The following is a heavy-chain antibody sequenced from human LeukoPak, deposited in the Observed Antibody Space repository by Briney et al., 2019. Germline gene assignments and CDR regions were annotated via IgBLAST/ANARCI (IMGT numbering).Heavy chain of an antibody. V-gene: IGHV4-31*03. CDR1: GDSISSGGYY. D-gene: IGHD6-19*01. Sequence: SETLSLTCTVSGDSISSGGYYWSWIRQSPGKGLEWIGYIFHTGSTYYNPSLKSRITISVDTSNNQSSLKLSSVTAADTAVYYCARDSYSSGWYFDYWGQGTLVTVSS. CDR3: ARDSYSSGWYFDY. J-gene: IGHJ4*02. CDR2: IFHTGST.